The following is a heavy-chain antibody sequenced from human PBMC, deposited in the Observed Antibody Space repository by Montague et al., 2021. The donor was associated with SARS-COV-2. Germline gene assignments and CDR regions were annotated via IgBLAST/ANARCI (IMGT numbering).Heavy chain of an antibody. CDR1: GGSISSGSYC. Sequence: TLSLTCTVSGGSISSGSYCWSWIRQPAGKGLEWIGRIYTSGTTXYXXXXKSRVTISVDTSKNQFSLKLTSVTAADTAVYYCARAHSGSWAHLDNWGQGSLVTVSS. J-gene: IGHJ4*02. D-gene: IGHD5-12*01. V-gene: IGHV4-61*02. CDR3: ARAHSGSWAHLDN. CDR2: IYTSGTT.